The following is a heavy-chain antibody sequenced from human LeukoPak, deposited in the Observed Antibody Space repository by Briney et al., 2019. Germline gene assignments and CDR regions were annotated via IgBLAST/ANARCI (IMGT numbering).Heavy chain of an antibody. V-gene: IGHV4-59*11. J-gene: IGHJ4*02. CDR1: GGSISSHY. CDR2: IYYSGST. CDR3: ATTYYYDSSGYYHPYFDY. Sequence: PSETLSLTCTVSGGSISSHYWSWIRQPPGKGLEWIGYIYYSGSTNCNPSLKSRVTISVDTSKNQFSLKLSSVTAADTAVYYCATTYYYDSSGYYHPYFDYWGQGTLVTVSS. D-gene: IGHD3-22*01.